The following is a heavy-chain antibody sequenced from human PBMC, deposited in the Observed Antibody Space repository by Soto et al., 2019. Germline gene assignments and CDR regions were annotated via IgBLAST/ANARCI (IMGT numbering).Heavy chain of an antibody. D-gene: IGHD3-3*01. CDR1: GYTFTGYY. V-gene: IGHV1-2*02. J-gene: IGHJ6*02. CDR3: ARGLYYDFWSGSIKLYPYYYGMDV. Sequence: ASVKVSCKASGYTFTGYYMHWVRQAPGQGLEWMGWINPNSGGTNYAQKFQGRVTMTRDTSISTAYMELSRLRSDDTAVYYCARGLYYDFWSGSIKLYPYYYGMDVWGQGTTVTVSS. CDR2: INPNSGGT.